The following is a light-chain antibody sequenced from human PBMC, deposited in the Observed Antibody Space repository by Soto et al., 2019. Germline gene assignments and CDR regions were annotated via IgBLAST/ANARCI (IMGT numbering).Light chain of an antibody. CDR2: ETS. CDR1: QSVDTM. V-gene: IGKV3-11*01. J-gene: IGKJ2*01. Sequence: EIVLTQSPATLSLSAGERVTLSCRASQSVDTMVAWYQQQVGRTPRLLIYETSNRATGVPARFSGSGSRTEFTLTISRLEPEDYAIYFCQVRTDWPPFKYTFGQGTKLEVK. CDR3: QVRTDWPPFKYT.